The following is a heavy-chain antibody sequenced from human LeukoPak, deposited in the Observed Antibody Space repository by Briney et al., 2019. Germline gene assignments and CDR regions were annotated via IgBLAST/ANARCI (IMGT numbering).Heavy chain of an antibody. D-gene: IGHD3-10*01. Sequence: GGSLRLSCAASGFTFSSYGMHRVRQAPGKGLEWVAVIWYDGSNKYYADSVKGRFTISRDNSRNTLYLQMNSLRAEDTAVYYCARASYGSESPGPFYYGVDVWGQGTTVTVSS. CDR2: IWYDGSNK. CDR1: GFTFSSYG. CDR3: ARASYGSESPGPFYYGVDV. V-gene: IGHV3-33*01. J-gene: IGHJ6*02.